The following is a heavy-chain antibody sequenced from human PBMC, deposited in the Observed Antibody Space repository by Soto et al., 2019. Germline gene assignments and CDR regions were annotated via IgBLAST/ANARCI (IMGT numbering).Heavy chain of an antibody. Sequence: ASVKVSCKASGYTFTSYAMQWVRQAPGQRLEWMGWINAGNGNTKYSQKFQGRVTITSDTSASTDYMELSSLRSGDTAVYYCARDLGGWTDYWGQGTLVTVSS. J-gene: IGHJ4*02. D-gene: IGHD6-19*01. CDR1: GYTFTSYA. CDR2: INAGNGNT. V-gene: IGHV1-3*01. CDR3: ARDLGGWTDY.